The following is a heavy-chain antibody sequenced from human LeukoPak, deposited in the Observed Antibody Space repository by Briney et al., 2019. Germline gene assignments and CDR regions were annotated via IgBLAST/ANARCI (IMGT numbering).Heavy chain of an antibody. CDR1: GFTFSDYY. Sequence: PGGSLRLSCAASGFTFSDYYMSWIRQAPGKGLEWVSYISSSGSTIYYADSVKGRFTVSRDNAKDSLYLQMNSLRAEDTAVYYCARAITFHVDAFDIWGQGTMVTVSS. V-gene: IGHV3-11*01. J-gene: IGHJ3*02. CDR2: ISSSGSTI. D-gene: IGHD3-16*01. CDR3: ARAITFHVDAFDI.